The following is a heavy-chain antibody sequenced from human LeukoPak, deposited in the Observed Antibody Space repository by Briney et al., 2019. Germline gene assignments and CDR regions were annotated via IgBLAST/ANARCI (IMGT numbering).Heavy chain of an antibody. J-gene: IGHJ4*02. CDR3: ARAQDGYNWKDY. CDR2: ISAYNGNT. CDR1: GYTFTSYG. D-gene: IGHD5-24*01. V-gene: IGHV1-18*01. Sequence: ASVKVSCKASGYTFTSYGISWVRQAPGQGLEWMGWISAYNGNTNYAQKLQGRVTMTTDTSTSTAYMELRSLRSDDAAVYYCARAQDGYNWKDYWGQGTLVTVSS.